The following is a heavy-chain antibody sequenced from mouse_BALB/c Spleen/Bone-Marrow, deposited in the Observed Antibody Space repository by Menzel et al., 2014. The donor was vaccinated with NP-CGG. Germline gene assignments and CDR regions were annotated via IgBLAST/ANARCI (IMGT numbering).Heavy chain of an antibody. Sequence: VQLQQPGAELVKPGASVKLSCTASGFNIKDTYMHWVKQRPEQGLEWIGRIDPANGNTKYDPKFQGKAIITADTSSNTAYLQLSSLTSEDTAVYYCARWLPLAYWGQGTLVTVSA. V-gene: IGHV14-3*02. CDR3: ARWLPLAY. J-gene: IGHJ3*01. CDR2: IDPANGNT. CDR1: GFNIKDTY. D-gene: IGHD2-2*01.